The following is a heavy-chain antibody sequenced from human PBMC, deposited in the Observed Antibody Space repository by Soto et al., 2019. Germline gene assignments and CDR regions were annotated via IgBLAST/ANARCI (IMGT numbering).Heavy chain of an antibody. CDR2: IIPTFGTA. Sequence: SVKVSCKASGGTFSSYAISWVRQAPGQGLEWMGGIIPTFGTANYAQKFQGRVTITADESTSTAYMELSSLRSEDTAVYYCARANVEMATIRFRVDWFDPWGQGTLVTVSS. CDR3: ARANVEMATIRFRVDWFDP. J-gene: IGHJ5*02. CDR1: GGTFSSYA. V-gene: IGHV1-69*13. D-gene: IGHD5-12*01.